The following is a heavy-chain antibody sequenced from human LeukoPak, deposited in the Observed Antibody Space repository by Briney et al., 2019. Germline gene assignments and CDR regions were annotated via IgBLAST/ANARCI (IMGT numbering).Heavy chain of an antibody. V-gene: IGHV3-23*01. D-gene: IGHD5-24*01. J-gene: IGHJ4*02. CDR3: AKSGYNRFDY. CDR2: ISGSGSGGST. CDR1: GFTFSSYS. Sequence: GGSLRLSCAASGFTFSSYSMSWVRQAPGKGLEWVSNISGSGSGGSTYYADSVKGRFTISRDNSKNTLYLQMNSLRAEDTAVYYCAKSGYNRFDYWGQGTLVTVSS.